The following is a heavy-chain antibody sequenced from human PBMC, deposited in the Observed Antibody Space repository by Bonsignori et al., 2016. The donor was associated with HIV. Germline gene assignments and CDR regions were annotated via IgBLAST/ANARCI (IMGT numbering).Heavy chain of an antibody. CDR3: ARLWTSSPYVHYSGGLDV. CDR2: IGSAGDHI. J-gene: IGHJ6*02. V-gene: IGHV3-21*01. CDR1: FAFSDFR. D-gene: IGHD6-13*01. Sequence: EGELVESGGGLVSPGGSLRLTCSFAFSDFRMTWVRQAPGKGLEWVSSIGSAGDHIYYAESVEGRFTISRDTRKRSLYLQMTGLRAEDTATYYCARLWTSSPYVHYSGGLDVWGQGTGVTVSS.